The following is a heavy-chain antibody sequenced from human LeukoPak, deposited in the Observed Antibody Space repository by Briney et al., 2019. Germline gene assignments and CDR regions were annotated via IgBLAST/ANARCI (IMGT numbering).Heavy chain of an antibody. Sequence: PSETLSLTCTVSGGSISSSSYYWGWIRQPPGKGLEWIGSIYYSGSTYYNPSLKSRVTISVDTSKNQFSLKLSSVTAADTAVYYCARTPPTVTTQFDYWGQGTLVTVSS. CDR2: IYYSGST. V-gene: IGHV4-39*01. J-gene: IGHJ4*02. D-gene: IGHD4-17*01. CDR3: ARTPPTVTTQFDY. CDR1: GGSISSSSYY.